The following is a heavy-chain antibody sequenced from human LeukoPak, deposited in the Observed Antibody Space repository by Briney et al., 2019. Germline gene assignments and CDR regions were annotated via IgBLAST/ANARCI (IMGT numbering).Heavy chain of an antibody. Sequence: GGSLRLSCAASGFTFSSYGMHWVRQAPGKGLEWVAVISYDGSNKHYADSVKGRFTISRDNSKNTLYLQMNSLRAEDTAVYYCAKVKIRYFDWLLIYFDYWGQGTLVTVSS. V-gene: IGHV3-30*18. CDR3: AKVKIRYFDWLLIYFDY. D-gene: IGHD3-9*01. CDR1: GFTFSSYG. J-gene: IGHJ4*02. CDR2: ISYDGSNK.